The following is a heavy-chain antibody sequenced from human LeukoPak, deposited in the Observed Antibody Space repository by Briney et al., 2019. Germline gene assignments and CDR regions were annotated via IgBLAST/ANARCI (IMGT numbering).Heavy chain of an antibody. Sequence: SETLSLTCTVSGGSISSYYWSWVRQPAGKGLEWIGRIYTSGSTNYNPSLKSRVPMSVDKSKNQFSLKLSSVTAPDTAVYYCARAAIMQKDAFDIWGQGTMVTVSS. V-gene: IGHV4-4*07. D-gene: IGHD2-21*02. CDR3: ARAAIMQKDAFDI. J-gene: IGHJ3*02. CDR1: GGSISSYY. CDR2: IYTSGST.